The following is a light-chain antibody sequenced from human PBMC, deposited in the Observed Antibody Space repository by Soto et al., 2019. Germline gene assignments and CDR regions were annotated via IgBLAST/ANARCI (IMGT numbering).Light chain of an antibody. V-gene: IGLV2-11*01. Sequence: QAVVTQPRSVSGSPGQSLTISCAGTSSDVGGYRYLSWYQQHPGKAPKLMIYDVSKRPSGVPDRFSGSKSGNTASLTISGLQADDEADYYCCSYAGSYTGVFGGGTKLTVL. CDR1: SSDVGGYRY. CDR3: CSYAGSYTGV. J-gene: IGLJ3*02. CDR2: DVS.